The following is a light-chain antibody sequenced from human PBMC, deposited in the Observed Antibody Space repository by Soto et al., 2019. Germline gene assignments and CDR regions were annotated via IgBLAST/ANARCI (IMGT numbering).Light chain of an antibody. Sequence: DLVLTPSPDSLAVSLGERATINCKSSQSVLYSSNNKNYLAWYQQKPGQPPKLLIYWASTRESGVPDRFSGSGSGTDFTLTISSLQAEDVAVYYCQQYYSTPITFGQGTRLEI. CDR2: WAS. V-gene: IGKV4-1*01. CDR1: QSVLYSSNNKNY. J-gene: IGKJ5*01. CDR3: QQYYSTPIT.